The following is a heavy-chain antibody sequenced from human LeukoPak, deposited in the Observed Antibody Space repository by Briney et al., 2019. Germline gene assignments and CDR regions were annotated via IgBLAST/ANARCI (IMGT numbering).Heavy chain of an antibody. Sequence: PGGSPRLSCVASGFTFSSYWMSWVRQAPGKGLEWVANIKEDGSEKYYVDSMKGRFTISRDNAKNSLYLQMHSLRAEDTAVYYCARVLGEDYFDYWGQGTLVTVSS. J-gene: IGHJ4*02. CDR1: GFTFSSYW. V-gene: IGHV3-7*01. CDR3: ARVLGEDYFDY. CDR2: IKEDGSEK. D-gene: IGHD3-10*01.